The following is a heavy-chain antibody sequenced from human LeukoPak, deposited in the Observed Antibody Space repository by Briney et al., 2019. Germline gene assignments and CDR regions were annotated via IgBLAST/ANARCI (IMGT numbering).Heavy chain of an antibody. J-gene: IGHJ5*02. CDR3: AKASGRSGWYGWFDP. V-gene: IGHV3-30*18. CDR2: ISYDGSNK. CDR1: GFTFSSYG. Sequence: GGSLRLSCAASGFTFSSYGMHWVRQAPGKELEWVAVISYDGSNKYYADSVKGRFTISRDNSKNTLYLQMNSLRAEDTAVYYCAKASGRSGWYGWFDPWGQGTLVTVSS. D-gene: IGHD6-19*01.